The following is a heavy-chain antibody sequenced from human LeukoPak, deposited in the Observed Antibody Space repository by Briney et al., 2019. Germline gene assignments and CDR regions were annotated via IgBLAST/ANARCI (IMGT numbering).Heavy chain of an antibody. J-gene: IGHJ5*02. CDR1: GFTFSSYG. CDR2: IRYDGSNK. Sequence: GGSLRLSCAASGFTFSSYGMHWVRQAPGKGLEWVAFIRYDGSNKYYADSVKGRFTISRDNSKNTLYLQMNSLRAEDTAVYYCAKDLGSSSREIDPWGQGTLVTVSS. V-gene: IGHV3-30*02. CDR3: AKDLGSSSREIDP. D-gene: IGHD6-6*01.